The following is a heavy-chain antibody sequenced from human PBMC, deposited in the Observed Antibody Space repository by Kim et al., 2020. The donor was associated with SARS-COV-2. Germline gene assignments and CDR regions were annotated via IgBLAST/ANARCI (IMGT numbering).Heavy chain of an antibody. CDR2: ISYDGSNK. V-gene: IGHV3-30*04. CDR3: ASDIAVAPPPGYYYGMDV. CDR1: GFTFSSYA. D-gene: IGHD6-19*01. Sequence: GGSLRLSCAASGFTFSSYAMHWVRQAPGKGLEWVAVISYDGSNKYYADSVKGRFTISRDNSKNTLYLQMNSLRAEDTAVYYCASDIAVAPPPGYYYGMDVWGQGTTVTVSS. J-gene: IGHJ6*02.